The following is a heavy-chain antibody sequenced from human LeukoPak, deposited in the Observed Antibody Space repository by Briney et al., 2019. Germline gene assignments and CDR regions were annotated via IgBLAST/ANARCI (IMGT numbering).Heavy chain of an antibody. CDR1: GGPITTYY. J-gene: IGHJ5*02. CDR3: ASTQDWFDP. CDR2: ISGSGVI. Sequence: PSETLSLTCTVSGGPITTYYLSWIRQSAGMGLEWIGRISGSGVITYNPSLKSRVILSLDTSNNHFSLKLISVTAADTAVYYCASTQDWFDPWGQGTLVTVSS. V-gene: IGHV4-4*07.